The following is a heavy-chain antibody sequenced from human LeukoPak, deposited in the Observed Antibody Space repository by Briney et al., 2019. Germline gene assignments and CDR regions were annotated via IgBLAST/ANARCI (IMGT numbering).Heavy chain of an antibody. Sequence: SQTLSLTCAISGDSFSSNSAAWNWIRQSPSRGLEWLGRTYYRSKLYNDYAVSVKSRITINPDTSKNQFSLQLNSVTPEDTAVYYCARSHIAGGGVEDYYYYYMDVWGKGTTVTVSS. CDR1: GDSFSSNSAA. D-gene: IGHD3-16*01. CDR3: ARSHIAGGGVEDYYYYYMDV. CDR2: TYYRSKLYN. J-gene: IGHJ6*03. V-gene: IGHV6-1*01.